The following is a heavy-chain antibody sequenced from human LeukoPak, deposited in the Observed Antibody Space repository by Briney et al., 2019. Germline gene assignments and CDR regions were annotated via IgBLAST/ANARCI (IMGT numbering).Heavy chain of an antibody. CDR2: TIPIFSTA. CDR1: GGTFSSYA. CDR3: ARGGGYCSSTSCYKFDY. Sequence: GASVKVSCKASGGTFSSYAISWVRQAPGQGLEWMGGTIPIFSTANYAQKFQGRVTITADESTSTAYMELSSLRSEDTAVYYCARGGGYCSSTSCYKFDYWGQGTLVTVSS. D-gene: IGHD2-2*01. V-gene: IGHV1-69*13. J-gene: IGHJ4*02.